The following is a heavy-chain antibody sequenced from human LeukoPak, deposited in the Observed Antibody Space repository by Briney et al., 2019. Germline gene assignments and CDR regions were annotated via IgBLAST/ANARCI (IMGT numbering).Heavy chain of an antibody. CDR1: GFTFSSYS. Sequence: GGSLRLSCAASGFTFSSYSMNWVRQAPGKGLEWVASISSSSSYIYYADSVKGRFTISRDNAKNSLYLQMNSLRAEDTAVYYCARGSTEDIVVVVAATASACDIWGQGTMVTVSS. V-gene: IGHV3-21*01. D-gene: IGHD2-15*01. CDR3: ARGSTEDIVVVVAATASACDI. J-gene: IGHJ3*02. CDR2: ISSSSSYI.